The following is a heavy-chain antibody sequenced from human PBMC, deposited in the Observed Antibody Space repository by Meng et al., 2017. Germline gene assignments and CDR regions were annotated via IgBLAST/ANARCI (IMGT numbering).Heavy chain of an antibody. V-gene: IGHV4-39*07. J-gene: IGHJ5*02. CDR3: ARGRVVNWFDP. CDR1: GGSISSSSYY. Sequence: LQLEGAGHGLVKPSETLSLSWTVSGGSISSSSYYWGWIRQPPGKGLEWIGSIYYSGSTYYNPSLKSRVTISVDTSKNQFSLKLSSVTAADTAVYYCARGRVVNWFDPWGQGTLVTVSS. CDR2: IYYSGST. D-gene: IGHD2-15*01.